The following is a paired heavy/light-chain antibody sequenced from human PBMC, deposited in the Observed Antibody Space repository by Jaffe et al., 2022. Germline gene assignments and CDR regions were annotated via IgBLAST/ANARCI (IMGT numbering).Heavy chain of an antibody. CDR3: AADLRGWSSGT. Sequence: QMQLVQSGPEVKKPGTSVKVSCKPSGSTFTSSTIQWVRQARGQRLEWIGWIVVGSGNTNYAQNFQERVTITRDMSTTTAYMELSSLRSEDTAVYYCAADLRGWSSGTWGQGTLVTVSS. V-gene: IGHV1-58*02. D-gene: IGHD6-25*01. CDR2: IVVGSGNT. CDR1: GSTFTSST. J-gene: IGHJ4*02.
Light chain of an antibody. CDR2: EVS. CDR3: SSYTSTSTLV. Sequence: QSALTQPASVSGSPGQSISISCTGTSSDVGGYNYVSWYQQHPGKAPKLMIYEVSNRPSGVSNRFSGSKSGNTASLTISGLQAEDEADYYCSSYTSTSTLVFGGGTKLTVL. J-gene: IGLJ3*02. V-gene: IGLV2-14*01. CDR1: SSDVGGYNY.